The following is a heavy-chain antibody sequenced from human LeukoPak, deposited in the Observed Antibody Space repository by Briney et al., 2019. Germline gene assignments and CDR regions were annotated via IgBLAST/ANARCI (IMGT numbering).Heavy chain of an antibody. Sequence: PGGSLRLSCAASGFTFSSYSMNWVRQAPGKGLEWVSYISSSSGTLYYADSVKGRFTISRDNAKNSLYLQMNSLRAEDTAVYYCARDACLVGACGYAFDIWGQGTMVTVSS. CDR3: ARDACLVGACGYAFDI. D-gene: IGHD1-26*01. J-gene: IGHJ3*02. V-gene: IGHV3-48*01. CDR1: GFTFSSYS. CDR2: ISSSSGTL.